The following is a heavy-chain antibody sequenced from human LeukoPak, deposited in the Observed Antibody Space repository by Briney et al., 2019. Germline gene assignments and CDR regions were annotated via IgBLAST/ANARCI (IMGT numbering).Heavy chain of an antibody. Sequence: PSETLSLTCAVSGYSISSGFYWAWIRQPPGKGLEWVGSIYHSGSTFYDPSLKSRVTISVDTSKNQFSLRLSSVTAADTALYYCARHEAEMATILGVYWGQGTLVTVSS. CDR2: IYHSGST. V-gene: IGHV4-38-2*01. CDR3: ARHEAEMATILGVY. CDR1: GYSISSGFY. D-gene: IGHD5-24*01. J-gene: IGHJ4*02.